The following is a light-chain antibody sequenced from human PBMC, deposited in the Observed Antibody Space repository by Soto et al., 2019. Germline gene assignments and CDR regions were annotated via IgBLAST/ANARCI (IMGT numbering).Light chain of an antibody. J-gene: IGKJ2*01. V-gene: IGKV3-20*01. CDR3: HQYSGSPNT. CDR2: GAS. CDR1: QSVSNNY. Sequence: EIVLTQSPGTLSLSPGERATLSCRASQSVSNNYLAWYQQTPGQAPRLLIYGASSRATDVPDRFSGSGSGTDFTLTITRLEPEELAVYYCHQYSGSPNTCGQGTKLEIK.